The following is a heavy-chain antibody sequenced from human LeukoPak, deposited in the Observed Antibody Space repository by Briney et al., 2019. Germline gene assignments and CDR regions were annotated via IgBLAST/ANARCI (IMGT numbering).Heavy chain of an antibody. Sequence: SETLSLTCAVYGGSFSGYYWSWIRQPPGKGLEWIGEIKHSGSTNYNPSLKSRGTISVDTSKNQFSLKLSSVTAADTAVYYCARGWGYDYVWGSYRPTYYFDYWGQGTLVTVSS. CDR3: ARGWGYDYVWGSYRPTYYFDY. V-gene: IGHV4-34*01. CDR1: GGSFSGYY. D-gene: IGHD3-16*02. J-gene: IGHJ4*02. CDR2: IKHSGST.